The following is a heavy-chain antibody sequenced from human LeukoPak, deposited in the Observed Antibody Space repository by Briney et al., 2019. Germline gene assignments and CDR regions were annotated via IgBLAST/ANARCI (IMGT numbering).Heavy chain of an antibody. CDR3: ARDNWNDAPGGFDP. V-gene: IGHV3-21*01. CDR1: GFTFSSYS. CDR2: ITRSSTST. J-gene: IGHJ5*02. Sequence: GGSLRLSCAASGFTFSSYSMNWVRQAPGKGLEWVSSITRSSTSTYYTDSVRGRFTISRDNAKNSLYLQMNSLRAEDTAVYYCARDNWNDAPGGFDPWAQGTLVTVSS. D-gene: IGHD1-20*01.